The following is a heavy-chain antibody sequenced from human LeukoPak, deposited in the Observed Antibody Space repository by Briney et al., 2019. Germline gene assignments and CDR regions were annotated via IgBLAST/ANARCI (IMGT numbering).Heavy chain of an antibody. J-gene: IGHJ4*02. D-gene: IGHD6-13*01. CDR2: ISYDGSNR. CDR3: ARDRIAAAGTAFDY. CDR1: GFTFRSYA. Sequence: GGSLRLSCAASGFTFRSYAMHWVRPAPGKGGGWGGVISYDGSNRYYADSVKGRYTISRDNSKNTLYLQMNSLRAEDTAVYYCARDRIAAAGTAFDYWGQGTLVTVSS. V-gene: IGHV3-30-3*01.